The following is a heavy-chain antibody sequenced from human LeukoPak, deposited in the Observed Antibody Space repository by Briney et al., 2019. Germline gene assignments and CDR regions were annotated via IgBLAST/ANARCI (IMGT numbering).Heavy chain of an antibody. V-gene: IGHV4-34*01. D-gene: IGHD3-16*01. CDR3: ARRMITFGGVWSFGSYCFDY. CDR2: INHSGST. Sequence: SETLSLTCAVSGGSISSGGYSWSWIRQPPGKGLEWTGEINHSGSTNYNPSLKSRVTISVDTSKNQFSLKLSSVTAADTAVYYCARRMITFGGVWSFGSYCFDYWGQGTLVTVSS. CDR1: GGSISSGGYS. J-gene: IGHJ4*02.